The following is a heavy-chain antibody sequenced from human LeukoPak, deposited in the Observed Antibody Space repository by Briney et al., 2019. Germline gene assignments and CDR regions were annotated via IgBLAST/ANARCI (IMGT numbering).Heavy chain of an antibody. V-gene: IGHV4-59*01. CDR1: GGSISSYY. D-gene: IGHD5-18*01. CDR2: IYYSGST. CDR3: ARIVPYNYGHVDY. Sequence: AETLSLTCTVSGGSISSYYWSWIRQPPGKGLEWIGYIYYSGSTNYNPSLKSRVTISLDTSENQFSLKLSSVTAADTAVYYCARIVPYNYGHVDYWGQGTLVTVPS. J-gene: IGHJ4*02.